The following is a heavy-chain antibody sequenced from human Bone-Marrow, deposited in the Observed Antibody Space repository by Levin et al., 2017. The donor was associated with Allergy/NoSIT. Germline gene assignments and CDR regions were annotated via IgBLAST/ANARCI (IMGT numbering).Heavy chain of an antibody. V-gene: IGHV3-74*01. D-gene: IGHD2-8*02. CDR2: INSDGSST. CDR3: ARGIIGDVRVAHKEAFDI. CDR1: GFTFSNYW. Sequence: SCAASGFTFSNYWMHWVRQAPRKGLVWVSRINSDGSSTYYADFVKGRFTISRDNAKNTLYLQMNSLRGEDTALYYCARGIIGDVRVAHKEAFDIWGQGTMVSVSS. J-gene: IGHJ3*02.